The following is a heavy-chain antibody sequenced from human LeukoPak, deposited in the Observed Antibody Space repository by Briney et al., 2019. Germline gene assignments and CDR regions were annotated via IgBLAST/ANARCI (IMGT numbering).Heavy chain of an antibody. Sequence: GGSRRLSCAASGFTFSSYGMHWVRQAPGKGLEWVAVIWYDGSNKYYADSVKGRLTISRDNSKNTLYLQMNSLRAEDTAVYYCAKEQRWLQAELDYWGQGTLVTVSS. D-gene: IGHD5-24*01. CDR1: GFTFSSYG. J-gene: IGHJ4*02. CDR2: IWYDGSNK. CDR3: AKEQRWLQAELDY. V-gene: IGHV3-33*06.